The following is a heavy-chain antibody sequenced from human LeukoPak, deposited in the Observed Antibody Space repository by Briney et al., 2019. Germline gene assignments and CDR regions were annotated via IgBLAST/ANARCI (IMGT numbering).Heavy chain of an antibody. J-gene: IGHJ5*02. Sequence: SETLSLTCAVSGYSISSGYQWAWIRQSPGQGLEWIGSIYHSGSAHYNPSLKSRVTISVETSKNQFSLKMYSVTAADTAVYYCARDPRWLTPDCTSTSCYENYFDPWGQGTLVTVSS. CDR3: ARDPRWLTPDCTSTSCYENYFDP. D-gene: IGHD2-2*01. CDR1: GYSISSGYQ. CDR2: IYHSGSA. V-gene: IGHV4-38-2*02.